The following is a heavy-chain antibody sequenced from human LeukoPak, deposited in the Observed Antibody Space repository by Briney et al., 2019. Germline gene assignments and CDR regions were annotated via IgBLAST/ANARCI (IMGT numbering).Heavy chain of an antibody. CDR2: IYPGDSDT. CDR3: ARHDYYDSSGYYYPSYYFDY. D-gene: IGHD3-22*01. J-gene: IGHJ4*02. V-gene: IGHV5-51*01. CDR1: GYTFTSYR. Sequence: GESLKISCQGSGYTFTSYRIGWVRQMPGKGLECMAIIYPGDSDTRNSPSVQGQVTISAGKSISTAYLQWSSLKASDTAMYYCARHDYYDSSGYYYPSYYFDYWGQGTLVTVSS.